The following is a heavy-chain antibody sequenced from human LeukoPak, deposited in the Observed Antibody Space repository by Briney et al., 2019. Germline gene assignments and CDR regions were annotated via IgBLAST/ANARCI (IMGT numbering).Heavy chain of an antibody. Sequence: GRSLRLSCAASGFTFDDYAMHWVRQAPGKGLEWVSGINWNSNNIDYADSVKGRFTISRDNAKNSLYLQMNSLRAEDTAVYYCARGGVGALGYWGQGTLVTVSS. J-gene: IGHJ4*02. CDR1: GFTFDDYA. CDR2: INWNSNNI. V-gene: IGHV3-9*01. D-gene: IGHD1-26*01. CDR3: ARGGVGALGY.